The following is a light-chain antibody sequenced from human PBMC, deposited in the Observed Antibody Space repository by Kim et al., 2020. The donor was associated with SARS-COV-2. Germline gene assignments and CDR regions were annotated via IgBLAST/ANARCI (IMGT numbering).Light chain of an antibody. Sequence: VSQGQTAQLTWSGDSWGDGFACWQEKKAGRSPVVVIYKDTQRPSGIPERLSGSNSGNTATLTLSGTKTRDEADFYCQAWASGPGVFETGTRVTDL. CDR1: SWGDGF. V-gene: IGLV3-1*01. CDR2: KDT. CDR3: QAWASGPGV. J-gene: IGLJ1*01.